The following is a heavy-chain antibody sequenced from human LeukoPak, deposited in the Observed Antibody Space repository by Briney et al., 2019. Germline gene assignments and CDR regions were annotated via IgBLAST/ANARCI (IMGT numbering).Heavy chain of an antibody. CDR2: TYHSGST. V-gene: IGHV4-59*01. D-gene: IGHD1-26*01. Sequence: SETLSLTCSVSGASINSYYWNWIRQPPGKGLEWIGNTYHSGSTNYNPSLKSRVTISLDTSKNQFSLKMSSVTAADTAVHYCAKDWELGSWGQGTLVTISS. CDR1: GASINSYY. CDR3: AKDWELGS. J-gene: IGHJ5*02.